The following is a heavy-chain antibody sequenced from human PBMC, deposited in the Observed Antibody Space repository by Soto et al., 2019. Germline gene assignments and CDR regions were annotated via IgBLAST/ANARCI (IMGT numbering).Heavy chain of an antibody. CDR1: GGSFSGYY. CDR3: ARGRYDFWSGYRYGQDFDY. J-gene: IGHJ4*02. V-gene: IGHV4-34*01. CDR2: INHSGST. D-gene: IGHD3-3*01. Sequence: SETLSLTCAVYGGSFSGYYWSWIRQPPGKRLEWIGEINHSGSTNYNPSLKSRVTISVDTSKNQFSLKLSSVTAADTAVYYCARGRYDFWSGYRYGQDFDYWGQGTLVTVSS.